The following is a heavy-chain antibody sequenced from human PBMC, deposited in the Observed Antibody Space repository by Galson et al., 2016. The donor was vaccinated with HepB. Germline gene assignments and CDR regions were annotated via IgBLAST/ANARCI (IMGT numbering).Heavy chain of an antibody. D-gene: IGHD2-21*01. CDR3: ARLPKPVEVVHDAFDI. V-gene: IGHV4-4*02. CDR1: GGSISSRHW. CDR2: IYHTGSA. J-gene: IGHJ3*02. Sequence: SETLSLTCGVSGGSISSRHWWSWVRQSPGKGLEWIGEIYHTGSANYNPSLKSRVTISVDKSKNQFSLELSSVTAADTAVYYCARLPKPVEVVHDAFDIWGQGTMVTVSS.